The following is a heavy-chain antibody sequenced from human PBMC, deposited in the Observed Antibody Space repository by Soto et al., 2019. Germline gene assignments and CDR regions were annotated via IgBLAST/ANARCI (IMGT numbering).Heavy chain of an antibody. CDR1: GYTFTSYD. Sequence: QVQLVQSGAEVTKPGASVKVSCKASGYTFTSYDINWVRQATGHGLEWMGWMSPNSGATGYAQKFQGRGTMTRDTSISTAYMELSNLRSEDTAMYYCARGVDAGVDVWGQGTTVTVSS. CDR2: MSPNSGAT. V-gene: IGHV1-8*01. D-gene: IGHD1-1*01. CDR3: ARGVDAGVDV. J-gene: IGHJ6*02.